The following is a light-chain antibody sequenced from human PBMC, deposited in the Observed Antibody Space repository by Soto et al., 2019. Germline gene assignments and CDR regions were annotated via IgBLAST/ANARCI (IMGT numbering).Light chain of an antibody. CDR2: DNN. J-gene: IGLJ2*01. V-gene: IGLV1-51*01. CDR1: SSNIGNNY. Sequence: QSVLTQPPSVSAAPGQKVTISCSGSSSNIGNNYVSWYQHLPGTAPKLLIYDNNKRPSGIPDRFSGTKSGTSATLGITGLQTGDEADYYCGTWDSSLIAGLFGGGTKVTVL. CDR3: GTWDSSLIAGL.